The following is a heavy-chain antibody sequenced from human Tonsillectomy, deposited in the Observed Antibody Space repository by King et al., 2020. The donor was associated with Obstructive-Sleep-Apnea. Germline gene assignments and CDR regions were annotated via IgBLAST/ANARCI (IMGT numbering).Heavy chain of an antibody. J-gene: IGHJ5*02. CDR3: ARGPLSLEGVTNWFDP. Sequence: VQLQESGPGLVKPSQTLSLTCTVSGGSISSGGYYWSWIRQHPGKGLEWIGYIYYSGSTYYNPPLKSRVTISVATSKNQFSLKLSSVTAADTAVYYCARGPLSLEGVTNWFDPWGQGTLVTVSS. V-gene: IGHV4-31*03. CDR1: GGSISSGGYY. CDR2: IYYSGST. D-gene: IGHD4-11*01.